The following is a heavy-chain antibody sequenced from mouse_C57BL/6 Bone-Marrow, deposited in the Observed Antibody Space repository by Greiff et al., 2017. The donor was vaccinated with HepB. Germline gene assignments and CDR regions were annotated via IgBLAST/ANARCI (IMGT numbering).Heavy chain of an antibody. J-gene: IGHJ2*01. CDR1: GFTFSSSG. V-gene: IGHV5-6*01. CDR3: VRDRFDYYFDY. Sequence: EVQLQQSGGDLVKPGGSLKLSCAASGFTFSSSGMSWVRQTPDKGLEWVATISTGGTYTYYPDNVKGRFTISRDTAKNTLFLLMTSLRSEDSAIYYCVRDRFDYYFDYWGQGTTLTVFS. CDR2: ISTGGTYT.